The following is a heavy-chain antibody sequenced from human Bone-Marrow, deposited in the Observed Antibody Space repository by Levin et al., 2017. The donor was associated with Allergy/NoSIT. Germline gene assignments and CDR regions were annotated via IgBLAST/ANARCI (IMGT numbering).Heavy chain of an antibody. CDR3: ARHNSGHDEMDY. D-gene: IGHD5-12*01. CDR2: IYYSGST. CDR1: GGSISGYY. V-gene: IGHV4-59*01. Sequence: PSQTLSLTCTVSGGSISGYYWSWIRQPPGKGLEWIAYIYYSGSTNYNPSLKSRVTISVDTSKNQFSLKLSSVTAADTAVYYCARHNSGHDEMDYWGQGTLVTVST. J-gene: IGHJ4*02.